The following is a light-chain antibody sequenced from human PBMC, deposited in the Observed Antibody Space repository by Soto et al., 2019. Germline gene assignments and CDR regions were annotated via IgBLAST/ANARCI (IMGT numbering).Light chain of an antibody. V-gene: IGLV2-14*03. Sequence: QSVLTQPASVSGSPGQSITISCTGTSSDVGGFNYVSWYQQHPGKAPKLMVYDVINRPSGVSNRFSGSKSGDTASLTISGLQADDEADYYCSSYTSSSSQVFGSGTKVTVL. CDR1: SSDVGGFNY. CDR2: DVI. CDR3: SSYTSSSSQV. J-gene: IGLJ1*01.